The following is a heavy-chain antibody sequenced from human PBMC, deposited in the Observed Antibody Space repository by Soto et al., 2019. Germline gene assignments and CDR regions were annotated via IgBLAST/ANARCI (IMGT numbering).Heavy chain of an antibody. V-gene: IGHV1-69*01. J-gene: IGHJ3*02. CDR2: IVPLFNTS. CDR1: GGTFSSYA. D-gene: IGHD3-10*01. Sequence: QVQLVQSGAEVKKPGSSVKVSCKASGGTFSSYAISWVRQAPGHGLEWMGGIVPLFNTSHYAKNFQGRVTITANELTNTAYMVLSSLRYEDTAVYYCARDHVEYDGNLGSFDIWGQGTMVTVSS. CDR3: ARDHVEYDGNLGSFDI.